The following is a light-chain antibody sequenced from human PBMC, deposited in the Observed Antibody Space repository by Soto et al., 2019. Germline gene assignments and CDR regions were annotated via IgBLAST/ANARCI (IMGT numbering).Light chain of an antibody. J-gene: IGKJ1*01. CDR3: QQYGSSPLWT. CDR1: LSVSSSY. V-gene: IGKV3-20*01. Sequence: EIVLTQSPGTLSLSPGERATLSCRASLSVSSSYLAWYQQKPGQAPRLLIYGASSRATGIPDRFSGSGSGTDFNLTISRLEPEDFAVYYCQQYGSSPLWTFGQGTKVEIK. CDR2: GAS.